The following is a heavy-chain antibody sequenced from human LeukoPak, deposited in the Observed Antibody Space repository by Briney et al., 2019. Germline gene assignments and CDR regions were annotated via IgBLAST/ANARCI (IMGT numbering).Heavy chain of an antibody. D-gene: IGHD3-22*01. J-gene: IGHJ6*02. CDR2: IYSGGST. Sequence: GGSLRLSCAASGFTFSSYAMSWVRQAPGKGLEWVSVIYSGGSTYYADSVKGRFTISRDNSKNTLYLQMNSLRAEDTAVYYCARDYLNYYDSSGYSAQYYYYGMDGWGQGTTVTVSS. V-gene: IGHV3-66*01. CDR3: ARDYLNYYDSSGYSAQYYYYGMDG. CDR1: GFTFSSYA.